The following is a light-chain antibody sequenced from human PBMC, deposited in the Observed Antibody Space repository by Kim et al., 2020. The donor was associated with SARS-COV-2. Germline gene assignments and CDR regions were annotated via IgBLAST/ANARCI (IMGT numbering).Light chain of an antibody. J-gene: IGLJ2*01. V-gene: IGLV3-19*01. CDR3: KSRDSSGNLLV. CDR2: GKN. Sequence: LGQTARITCQGDNLRPYYASWYQQKPGKAPVLVIFGKNNRPSGIPDRFSGSSSGNTASLTITGAQAEDEADYYCKSRDSSGNLLVFGGGTQLTVL. CDR1: NLRPYY.